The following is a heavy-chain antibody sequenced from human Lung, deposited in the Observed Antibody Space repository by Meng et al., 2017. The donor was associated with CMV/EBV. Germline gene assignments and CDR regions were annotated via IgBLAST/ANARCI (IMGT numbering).Heavy chain of an antibody. Sequence: GGXLRLXCVGSGFTFSTYSMIWVRQAPGQGLELVSYISSSSSTIYYGDSVKGRFTISRDNARNSIYLQMNSLRPEDTAVYYCARVRTYFDHSGYLDYWGQGTLVTVSS. V-gene: IGHV3-48*04. J-gene: IGHJ4*02. CDR1: GFTFSTYS. D-gene: IGHD3-22*01. CDR2: ISSSSSTI. CDR3: ARVRTYFDHSGYLDY.